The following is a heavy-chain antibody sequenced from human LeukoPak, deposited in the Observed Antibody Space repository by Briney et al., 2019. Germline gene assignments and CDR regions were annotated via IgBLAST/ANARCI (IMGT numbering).Heavy chain of an antibody. CDR1: GYTFTGYY. CDR3: ARAGDYGQDYFDY. CDR2: INPNSGST. D-gene: IGHD4-17*01. Sequence: ASVKLSCTASGYTFTGYYMHWVRQAPGQGLEWMGWINPNSGSTNYAQNFQGRVTMTRDTSISTAYMELSRLRSDDTAVYYCARAGDYGQDYFDYWGQGTLVTVSS. J-gene: IGHJ4*02. V-gene: IGHV1-2*02.